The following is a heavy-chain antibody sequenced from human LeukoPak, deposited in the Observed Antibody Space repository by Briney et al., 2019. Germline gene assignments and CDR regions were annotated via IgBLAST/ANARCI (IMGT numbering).Heavy chain of an antibody. CDR1: GFTFSSYA. D-gene: IGHD3-10*01. Sequence: GGSLRLSCAASGFTFSSYAMSWVRQAPGKGLEWVSCTGSSRSYSFYGDPVKGRFTISRDDAKNSLYLQMNSLRVEDTAVYYCARGNDWFDPWGQGTLVTVSS. CDR2: TGSSRSYS. CDR3: ARGNDWFDP. V-gene: IGHV3-21*06. J-gene: IGHJ5*02.